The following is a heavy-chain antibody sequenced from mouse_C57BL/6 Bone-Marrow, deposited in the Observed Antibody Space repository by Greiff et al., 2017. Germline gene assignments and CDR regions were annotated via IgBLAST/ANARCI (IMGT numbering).Heavy chain of an antibody. D-gene: IGHD2-4*01. CDR1: GFTFSDYY. CDR3: AREDYDYDPYWYFDV. V-gene: IGHV5-16*01. Sequence: DVKLQESEGGLVQPGSSMKLSCTASGFTFSDYYMAWVRQVPEKGLEWVANINYDGSSTYYLDSLKSRFIISRDNAKNILYLQMSSLKSEDTATYYCAREDYDYDPYWYFDVWGTGTTVTVSS. J-gene: IGHJ1*03. CDR2: INYDGSST.